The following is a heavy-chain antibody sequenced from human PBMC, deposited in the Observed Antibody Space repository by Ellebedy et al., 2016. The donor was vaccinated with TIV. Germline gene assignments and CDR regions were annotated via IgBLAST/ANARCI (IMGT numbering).Heavy chain of an antibody. J-gene: IGHJ6*02. D-gene: IGHD2-2*01. Sequence: GESLKISXAASGFTFSDYYMSWIRQAPGKGVEWVSYISSSGSTIYYADSVKGRFTISRDNAKNSLYLQMNSLRAEDTAVYYCAKDLGDQLLLNLYYYYGMDVWGQGTTVTVSS. CDR1: GFTFSDYY. CDR3: AKDLGDQLLLNLYYYYGMDV. V-gene: IGHV3-11*04. CDR2: ISSSGSTI.